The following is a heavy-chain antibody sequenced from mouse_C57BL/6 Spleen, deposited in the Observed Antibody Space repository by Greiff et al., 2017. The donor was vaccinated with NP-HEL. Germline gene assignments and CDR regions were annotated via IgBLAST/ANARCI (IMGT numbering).Heavy chain of an antibody. CDR2: IDPSDSYT. CDR1: GYTFTSYW. D-gene: IGHD1-3*01. CDR3: ARWETNDYYYAMDY. Sequence: QVQLQQPGAELVMPGASVKLSCKASGYTFTSYWMHWVKQRPGQGLEWIGEIDPSDSYTNYYQKFKGKSTLTVDKSSSTAYMQLSSLTSEDSAVYYCARWETNDYYYAMDYWGQGTSVTVSS. J-gene: IGHJ4*01. V-gene: IGHV1-69*01.